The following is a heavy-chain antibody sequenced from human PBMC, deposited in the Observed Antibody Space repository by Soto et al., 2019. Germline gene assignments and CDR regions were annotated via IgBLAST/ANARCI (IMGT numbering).Heavy chain of an antibody. D-gene: IGHD3-3*01. CDR1: GFTFSSFG. Sequence: QPGGSLRLSCTTSGFTFSSFGMHWVRQAPGKWLEWVALISYDGSNKNYADSVKGRFTISRDNSRGTLYLQLNSLRLEDTAVYFCAKVARPYYDVWSGPWGQGXLVTVYS. CDR2: ISYDGSNK. CDR3: AKVARPYYDVWSGP. V-gene: IGHV3-30*18. J-gene: IGHJ5*02.